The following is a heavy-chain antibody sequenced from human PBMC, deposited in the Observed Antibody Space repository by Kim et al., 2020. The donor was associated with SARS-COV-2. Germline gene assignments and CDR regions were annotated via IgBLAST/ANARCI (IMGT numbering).Heavy chain of an antibody. CDR3: ARHGGGTVVRGTPTFDF. D-gene: IGHD3-10*01. V-gene: IGHV4-59*08. J-gene: IGHJ4*02. Sequence: SETLSLTCTVSGGSLSNFYWSWIRQSPEKGLEWLGSVYSDGRSDDNPSLRGRVSMSIDTSKTQFSLILRSVTAADTAVYYCARHGGGTVVRGTPTFDFWGQGTPVTVSS. CDR2: VYSDGRS. CDR1: GGSLSNFY.